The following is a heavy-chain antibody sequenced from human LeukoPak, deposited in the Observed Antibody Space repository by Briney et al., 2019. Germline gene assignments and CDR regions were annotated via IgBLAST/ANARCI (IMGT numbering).Heavy chain of an antibody. V-gene: IGHV4-4*07. D-gene: IGHD3-22*01. Sequence: SETLSLTCTVSGGSISPYYWSWIRQPAGKGLEWIGRIYTSGSTNYNPSLKSRVSMSADTSKNQFSLKLSSVTAADTAVYYCARDTYDSSGYYLTGYFDYWGQGTLVTVSS. J-gene: IGHJ4*02. CDR1: GGSISPYY. CDR3: ARDTYDSSGYYLTGYFDY. CDR2: IYTSGST.